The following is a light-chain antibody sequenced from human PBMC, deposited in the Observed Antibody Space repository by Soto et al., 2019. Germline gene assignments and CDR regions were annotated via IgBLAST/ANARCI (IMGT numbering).Light chain of an antibody. V-gene: IGKV1-5*03. J-gene: IGKJ1*01. Sequence: DIQMTQSPSTLSVSLGDRVTVTCRASQSISSWLAWYQQKAGKAPKLLIYKASALESGVPSRFSGSGYGTEFNLTISSLETEDFATYYCQHYNTYPWTFGQGTKVDIK. CDR2: KAS. CDR1: QSISSW. CDR3: QHYNTYPWT.